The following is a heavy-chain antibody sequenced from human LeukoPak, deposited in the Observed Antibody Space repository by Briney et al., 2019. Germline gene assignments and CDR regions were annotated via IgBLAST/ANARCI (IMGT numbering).Heavy chain of an antibody. CDR2: ISAYNGNT. CDR1: GYTFTSYG. J-gene: IGHJ3*02. Sequence: GASVKVSCKASGYTFTSYGISWVRQAPGQGLEWMGWISAYNGNTNYAQKLQGRVTMTTDTSTSTAYMELRSLRSDDTAVYYCARRFNSGSYEDAFDIWGQGTMVTVSS. CDR3: ARRFNSGSYEDAFDI. V-gene: IGHV1-18*01. D-gene: IGHD1-26*01.